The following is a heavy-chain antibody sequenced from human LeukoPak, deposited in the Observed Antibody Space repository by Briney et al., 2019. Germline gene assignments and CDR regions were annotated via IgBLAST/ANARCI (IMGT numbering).Heavy chain of an antibody. Sequence: PSETLSLTCSVSGYSITSGYYWGWIRQPPGKGLEWIGYIHYTGSTDYNPSLKSRVTISVDTSKNQFSLNLSSVTAADTAVYYCARGYGSGSYNNFNHWGQGILVTVSS. J-gene: IGHJ4*02. D-gene: IGHD3-10*01. CDR2: IHYTGST. V-gene: IGHV4-61*01. CDR3: ARGYGSGSYNNFNH. CDR1: GYSITSGYY.